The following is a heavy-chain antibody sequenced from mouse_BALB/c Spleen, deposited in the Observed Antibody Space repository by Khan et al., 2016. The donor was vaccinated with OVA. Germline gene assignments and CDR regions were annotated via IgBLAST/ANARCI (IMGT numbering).Heavy chain of an antibody. CDR3: ATSYYCGYYVAY. V-gene: IGHV5-17*02. D-gene: IGHD1-1*01. Sequence: EVQLVESGGGLVQPGGSRKLSCAASGFTFNNYGMHWVHQAPEKGLEWVAYINGDSNTTYYVDSFKGRFTISRDNSKNTPFLQMTSLMSEDTAMYYCATSYYCGYYVAYWGPGTTLTVS. J-gene: IGHJ2*01. CDR1: GFTFNNYG. CDR2: INGDSNTT.